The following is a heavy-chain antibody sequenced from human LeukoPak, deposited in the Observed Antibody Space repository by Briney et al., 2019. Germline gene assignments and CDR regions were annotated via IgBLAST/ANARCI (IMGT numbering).Heavy chain of an antibody. J-gene: IGHJ3*02. CDR1: GFTLSDYA. CDR2: IRNKANGGTT. Sequence: GGSLRLSCTTSGFTLSDYAVSWVRQAPGKGLEWIGFIRNKANGGTTEYAASVKGRFTISRDDSKTIAHLQMSSLKTEDTAVYYCSRFYSSGWASGAFDIWGQGTMVTVSS. D-gene: IGHD3-22*01. CDR3: SRFYSSGWASGAFDI. V-gene: IGHV3-49*04.